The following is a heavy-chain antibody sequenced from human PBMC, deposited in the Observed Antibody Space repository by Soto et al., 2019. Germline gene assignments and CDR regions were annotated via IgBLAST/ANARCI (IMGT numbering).Heavy chain of an antibody. CDR2: IYNNENT. Sequence: PSETLSLTCTVSGGSISTYYCSWIRQPPGKGLEWIGFIYNNENTNYSPSLKSRVTISVDTSKNQLSLKLNSVTAADTALYYCAISSGWYDFYYYGMDVWGKGTTVTVS. V-gene: IGHV4-59*01. D-gene: IGHD6-19*01. CDR3: AISSGWYDFYYYGMDV. J-gene: IGHJ6*04. CDR1: GGSISTYY.